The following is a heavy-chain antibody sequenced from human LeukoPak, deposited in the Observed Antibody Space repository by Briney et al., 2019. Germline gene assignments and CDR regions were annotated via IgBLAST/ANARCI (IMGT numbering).Heavy chain of an antibody. CDR3: ARRSPYQVITGYSPSYFFDY. CDR1: DASINSATYF. CDR2: ISTSGIT. Sequence: SETLSLTCVVSDASINSATYFWGWIRQPPGKGLEWIGSISTSGITYYNPSLKSRATMSMDTSKNQVSLKLNSLTGAATAVYYCARRSPYQVITGYSPSYFFDYWGQGTPVRVSS. D-gene: IGHD3-9*01. V-gene: IGHV4-39*01. J-gene: IGHJ4*02.